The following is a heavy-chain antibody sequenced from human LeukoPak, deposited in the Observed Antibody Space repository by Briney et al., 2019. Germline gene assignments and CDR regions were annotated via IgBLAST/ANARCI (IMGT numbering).Heavy chain of an antibody. V-gene: IGHV1-2*02. J-gene: IGHJ6*03. Sequence: ASVKVSCKPSGYTFTGYYIHWVRQAPGQGLEWKGWINPSSGGTNYPQKFQGRVTMTRDTSLSTAYMELSGLRSDDTAVYYCARGVVAATFYYYMDVWGKGTTVTVSS. CDR3: ARGVVAATFYYYMDV. D-gene: IGHD2-15*01. CDR1: GYTFTGYY. CDR2: INPSSGGT.